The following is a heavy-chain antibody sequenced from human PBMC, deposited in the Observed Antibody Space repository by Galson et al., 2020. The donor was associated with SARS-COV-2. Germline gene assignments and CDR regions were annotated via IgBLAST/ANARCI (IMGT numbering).Heavy chain of an antibody. CDR1: GGSINTTTYY. CDR3: ARDKGIAVFGVASGQCFHP. Sequence: SQTLSLTCTVSGGSINTTTYYWGWIRQPPGKGLEWIASVYYSGSPYYNPSLRGRAAISVDTSKNQFSLKLTSVTAADSAVYYCARDKGIAVFGVASGQCFHPWGQGILVTVSS. D-gene: IGHD3-3*01. V-gene: IGHV4-39*07. J-gene: IGHJ5*02. CDR2: VYYSGSP.